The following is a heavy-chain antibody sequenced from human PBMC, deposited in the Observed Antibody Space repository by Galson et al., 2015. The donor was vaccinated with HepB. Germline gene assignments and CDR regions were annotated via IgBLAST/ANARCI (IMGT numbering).Heavy chain of an antibody. CDR1: GYTFTSYY. CDR3: ARDPQQLAPDWYFDL. D-gene: IGHD6-6*01. Sequence: SVKVSCKASGYTFTSYYMHWVRQAPGQGLEWMGIINPSGGSTSYAQKFQGRVTMTRDTSTSTVYMELSSLRSEDTAVYYCARDPQQLAPDWYFDLWGRGTLVTVSS. CDR2: INPSGGST. J-gene: IGHJ2*01. V-gene: IGHV1-46*01.